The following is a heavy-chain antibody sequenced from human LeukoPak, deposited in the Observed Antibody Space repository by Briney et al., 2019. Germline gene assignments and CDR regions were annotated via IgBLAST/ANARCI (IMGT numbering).Heavy chain of an antibody. Sequence: PGGSLRLSCAASGFTFSSYAMHWVRQAPGKGLGWVAVISYDGSNKYYADSVKGRFTISRDNSKNTLYLQMNSLRAEDTAVYYCARDEDSGWYHDYYYGMDVWGQGTTVTVSS. CDR3: ARDEDSGWYHDYYYGMDV. CDR1: GFTFSSYA. V-gene: IGHV3-30-3*01. CDR2: ISYDGSNK. D-gene: IGHD6-19*01. J-gene: IGHJ6*02.